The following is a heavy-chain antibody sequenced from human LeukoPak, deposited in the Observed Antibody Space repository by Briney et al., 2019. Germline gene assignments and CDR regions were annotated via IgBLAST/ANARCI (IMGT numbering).Heavy chain of an antibody. CDR3: AKALYSPYYFDY. CDR1: GFTFSSYS. V-gene: IGHV3-21*04. CDR2: ISSSSSYI. J-gene: IGHJ4*02. Sequence: PGGSLRLSCAASGFTFSSYSMNWVRQAPGKGLEWVSSISSSSSYIYYADSVKGRFTISRDNSKNTLYLQMNSLRAEDTAVYYCAKALYSPYYFDYWGQGTLVTVSS. D-gene: IGHD2-15*01.